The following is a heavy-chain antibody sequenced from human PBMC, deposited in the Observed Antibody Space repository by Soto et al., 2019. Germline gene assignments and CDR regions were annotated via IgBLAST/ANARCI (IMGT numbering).Heavy chain of an antibody. CDR1: GYSFTSYW. V-gene: IGHV5-51*01. CDR3: ARLTPDYYDSSGYSLRRVAFDT. J-gene: IGHJ3*02. Sequence: PGESLKISCKGSGYSFTSYWIGWVRQMPGKGLEWMGIIYPGDSDTRYSPSFQGQVTISADKSISTAYLQWSSLKASDTAMYYCARLTPDYYDSSGYSLRRVAFDTWGQGTMVTVSS. CDR2: IYPGDSDT. D-gene: IGHD3-22*01.